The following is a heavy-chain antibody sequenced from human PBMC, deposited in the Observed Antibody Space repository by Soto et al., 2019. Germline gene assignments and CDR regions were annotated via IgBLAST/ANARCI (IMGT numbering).Heavy chain of an antibody. Sequence: SLSLCSEATGFAFSIYGMEWISLAPGKELEWVAVIWYDGSNKYYADAVKGRSTISRDNSKNRLYLQMNSLRAEETAVYYCARDFSRGLFYHDKGCVDYWGRGTLLTVCS. CDR1: GFAFSIYG. J-gene: IGHJ4*02. CDR2: IWYDGSNK. V-gene: IGHV3-33*01. CDR3: ARDFSRGLFYHDKGCVDY. D-gene: IGHD3-9*01.